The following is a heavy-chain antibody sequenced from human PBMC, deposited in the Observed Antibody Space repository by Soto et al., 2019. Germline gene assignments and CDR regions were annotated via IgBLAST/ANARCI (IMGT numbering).Heavy chain of an antibody. Sequence: QVQLVQSGAEVKKPGASVKVSCKASGYTFTSYGFSWVRQAPGQGLEWMGWISGYNDNTNYAQKFQGRVTMTTDTSTSTASMELRSLRSDDTAVYYCARSGSGAAYYYHGLDVWGQGTTVTVSS. J-gene: IGHJ6*02. CDR3: ARSGSGAAYYYHGLDV. D-gene: IGHD7-27*01. CDR2: ISGYNDNT. V-gene: IGHV1-18*04. CDR1: GYTFTSYG.